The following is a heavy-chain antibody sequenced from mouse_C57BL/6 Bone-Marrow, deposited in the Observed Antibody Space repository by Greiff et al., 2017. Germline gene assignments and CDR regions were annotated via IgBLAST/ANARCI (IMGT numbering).Heavy chain of an antibody. D-gene: IGHD2-5*01. CDR1: GFTFSDYY. V-gene: IGHV5-12*01. J-gene: IGHJ4*01. Sequence: EVQLQESGGGLVQPGGSLKLSCAAPGFTFSDYYMYWVRQTPEKRLEWVAYISNGGGSTYYPDTVKGRFTISRDNAKNTLYLQMRRLKSEDTAMYYCARQGYSNYPYYYAMDYWGQGTSVTVSS. CDR3: ARQGYSNYPYYYAMDY. CDR2: ISNGGGST.